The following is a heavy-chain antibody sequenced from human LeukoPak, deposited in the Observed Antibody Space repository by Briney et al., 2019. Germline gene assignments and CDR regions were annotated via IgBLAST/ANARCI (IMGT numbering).Heavy chain of an antibody. D-gene: IGHD4-17*01. CDR3: ARQDYGDSDAFDI. Sequence: GGSLRLSCAASRFTFSDYYMSWIRQAPGKGLEWVSYISISGTTIYYTDSVKGRFTISRDNAKNSLYLQMNSLRAEDTAVYYCARQDYGDSDAFDIWGQGTMVTVSS. V-gene: IGHV3-11*04. CDR2: ISISGTTI. J-gene: IGHJ3*02. CDR1: RFTFSDYY.